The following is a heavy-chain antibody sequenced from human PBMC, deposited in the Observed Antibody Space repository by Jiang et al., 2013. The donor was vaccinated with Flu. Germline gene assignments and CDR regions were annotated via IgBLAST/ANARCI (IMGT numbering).Heavy chain of an antibody. CDR2: TYYRSKWYY. Sequence: QTLSLTCAVSGDSVFSDGAAWTWIRQSPWRGLEWLGRTYYRSKWYYEYGVSVKGRITITPDTSKNQFSLQLSSVTPEDTAVYYCARDPRDEVVDSFDIWGQGTMVAVSS. V-gene: IGHV6-1*01. D-gene: IGHD2-2*01. CDR3: ARDPRDEVVDSFDI. J-gene: IGHJ3*02. CDR1: GDSVFSDGAA.